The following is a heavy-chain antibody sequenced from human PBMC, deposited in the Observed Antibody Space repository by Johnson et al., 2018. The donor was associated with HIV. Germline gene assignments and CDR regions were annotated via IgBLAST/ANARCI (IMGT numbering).Heavy chain of an antibody. D-gene: IGHD1-14*01. Sequence: QLVESVGDLVKPGGSLRLSCTASGFTFSDFYMSWIRQAPGKGLEWVSYISTSGSNIYYADSVRGRFTISRDNAKNSLYLQMNFLRPEYTAVYYCARGFHRGGAFDIWGQGTMVTVSS. V-gene: IGHV3-11*04. J-gene: IGHJ3*02. CDR2: ISTSGSNI. CDR1: GFTFSDFY. CDR3: ARGFHRGGAFDI.